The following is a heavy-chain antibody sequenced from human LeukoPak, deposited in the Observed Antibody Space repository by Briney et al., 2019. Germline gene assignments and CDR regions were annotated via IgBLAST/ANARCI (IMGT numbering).Heavy chain of an antibody. V-gene: IGHV1-69*05. J-gene: IGHJ4*02. Sequence: SVKVSCKASGGTFSSYAIGWGRQAPGQGLEWMGRIIPIFGTANYAQKFQGRVTITTDESTSTAYMELSSLRSEDTAVYYCASQAVAGYPWDYWGQGTLVTVSS. D-gene: IGHD6-19*01. CDR1: GGTFSSYA. CDR2: IIPIFGTA. CDR3: ASQAVAGYPWDY.